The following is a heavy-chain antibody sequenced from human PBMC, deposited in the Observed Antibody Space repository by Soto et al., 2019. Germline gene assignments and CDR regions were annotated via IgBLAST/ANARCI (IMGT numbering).Heavy chain of an antibody. CDR1: GGTFSSYT. J-gene: IGHJ4*02. D-gene: IGHD5-12*01. CDR2: IIPILGIA. Sequence: QVQLVQSGAEVKKPGSSVKVSCKASGGTFSSYTISWVRQAPGQGLEWMGRIIPILGIANYAQKFQGRVTIAADKATSTGYMELSSLRSEDTAVYYCARRSSSGGYGGWGQGTLVTVSS. CDR3: ARRSSSGGYGG. V-gene: IGHV1-69*02.